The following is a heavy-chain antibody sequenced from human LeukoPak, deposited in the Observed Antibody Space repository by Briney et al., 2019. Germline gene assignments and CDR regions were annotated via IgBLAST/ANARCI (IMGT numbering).Heavy chain of an antibody. J-gene: IGHJ3*02. CDR3: AKDYYYGSSGDGAFDI. V-gene: IGHV3-30*18. CDR1: GFTFSSYG. CDR2: ISYDGSNK. Sequence: GRSLRLSCAASGFTFSSYGMHWVRQAPGKGLEWVAVISYDGSNKYYADSVKGRFTISRDNSKNTLYLQMNSLRAEDTAVYYCAKDYYYGSSGDGAFDIWGQGTMVTVSS. D-gene: IGHD3-22*01.